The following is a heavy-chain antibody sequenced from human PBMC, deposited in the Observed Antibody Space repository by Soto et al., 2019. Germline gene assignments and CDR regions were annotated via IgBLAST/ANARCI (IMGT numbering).Heavy chain of an antibody. J-gene: IGHJ4*02. CDR1: GGSFSGYY. CDR2: INHSGST. CDR3: AVRLKRWLQLSDY. V-gene: IGHV4-34*01. Sequence: SETLSLTCAVYGGSFSGYYWSWIRQPPGKGLEWIGEINHSGSTNYNPSLKSRVTISVDTSKNQFSLKLSSVTAADTAAYYCAVRLKRWLQLSDYWGQGTLVTVSS. D-gene: IGHD5-12*01.